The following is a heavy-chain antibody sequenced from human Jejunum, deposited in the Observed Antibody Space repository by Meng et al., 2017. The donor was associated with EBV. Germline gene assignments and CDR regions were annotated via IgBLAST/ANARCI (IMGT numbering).Heavy chain of an antibody. V-gene: IGHV4-61*08. CDR2: IYNSEST. J-gene: IGHJ4*02. CDR1: GGSVSRGGYY. D-gene: IGHD1-26*01. Sequence: QVQLQGSGPGMVKPSVTLSLTCTVSGGSVSRGGYYWSWIRQPPGKGLEWIGYIYNSESTNYKSSLKSRVTISADTSKNQFSLRLSSVTAADTAVYYCARDQNGSYFAYWGQGTLVTVSS. CDR3: ARDQNGSYFAY.